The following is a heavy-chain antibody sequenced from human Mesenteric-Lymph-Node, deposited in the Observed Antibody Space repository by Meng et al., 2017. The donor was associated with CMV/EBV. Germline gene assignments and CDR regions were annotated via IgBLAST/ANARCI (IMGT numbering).Heavy chain of an antibody. CDR1: GGSFSGYY. J-gene: IGHJ6*02. D-gene: IGHD2/OR15-2a*01. Sequence: SETLSLTCAVYGGSFSGYYWSWIRQPPGKGLEWIGEINHSGSTNYNPSLKSRVTISVDTSKNQFSLKLSSVTAADTAVYYCARGSFLAFLLSGNYYYYYGMDVWGQGTTVTVSS. V-gene: IGHV4-34*01. CDR2: INHSGST. CDR3: ARGSFLAFLLSGNYYYYYGMDV.